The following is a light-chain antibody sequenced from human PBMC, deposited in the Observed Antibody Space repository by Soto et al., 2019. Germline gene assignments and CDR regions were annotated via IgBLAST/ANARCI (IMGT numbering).Light chain of an antibody. CDR2: SDN. Sequence: QSVLTQPPSASGTPGQRVTISCSGSSSNIGSHTVNWYQQLPGTAPKLLIYSDNQRPSGVPDRFSGSKSGTSASLAISGLQSDDEADYYCAAWDDSLNGWVFGGGTKLTVL. J-gene: IGLJ3*02. V-gene: IGLV1-44*01. CDR1: SSNIGSHT. CDR3: AAWDDSLNGWV.